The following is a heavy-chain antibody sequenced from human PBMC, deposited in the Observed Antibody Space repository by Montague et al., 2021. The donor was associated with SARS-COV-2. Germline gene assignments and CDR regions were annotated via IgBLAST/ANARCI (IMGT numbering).Heavy chain of an antibody. CDR2: IHYSGSN. J-gene: IGHJ4*02. V-gene: IGHV4-59*01. Sequence: SETLSLTCSVSGGSIGSYYWSWLRQPPGKGLEWIGHIHYSGSNIYSPSFKSRVTISIDTPKNQFSLKLSSVTAADTAVYYCAWSLDPSGTHYLPYWGQGALVTVSS. CDR1: GGSIGSYY. CDR3: AWSLDPSGTHYLPY. D-gene: IGHD3-10*01.